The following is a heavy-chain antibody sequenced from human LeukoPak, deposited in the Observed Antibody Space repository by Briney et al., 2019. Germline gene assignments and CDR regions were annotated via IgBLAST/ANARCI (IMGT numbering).Heavy chain of an antibody. CDR1: GFTFSGRS. J-gene: IGHJ3*02. V-gene: IGHV3-74*01. CDR2: ISNEGTTT. D-gene: IGHD3-10*01. CDR3: ARGWFGPDS. Sequence: GECLRLSCAASGFTFSGRSMHWVRHAPGKGLVWISGISNEGTTTNYADSVKGRFTISRDNAKNTLYLQMKSLRAEDTAVYYCARGWFGPDSWDQGTMVTVSS.